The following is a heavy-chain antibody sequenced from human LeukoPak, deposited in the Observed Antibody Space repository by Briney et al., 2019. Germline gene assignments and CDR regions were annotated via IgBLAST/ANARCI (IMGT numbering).Heavy chain of an antibody. V-gene: IGHV3-23*01. D-gene: IGHD1-26*01. CDR1: GFTFSSYA. Sequence: GGSLRLSCAASGFTFSSYAMSWVRQAPGQGLDWVSAISGSGGSTYYADSVKGRFTISRDNSKNTLYLQMNSLRAEDTAVYYCAKDVDRRKWELTFDYWGQGTLVTVSS. J-gene: IGHJ4*02. CDR3: AKDVDRRKWELTFDY. CDR2: ISGSGGST.